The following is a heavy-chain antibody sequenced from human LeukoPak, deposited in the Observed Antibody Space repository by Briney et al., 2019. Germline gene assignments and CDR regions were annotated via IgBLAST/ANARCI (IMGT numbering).Heavy chain of an antibody. V-gene: IGHV1-69*04. CDR2: IIPILGIA. CDR3: ARDHCSSTSCDFDY. Sequence: VKVSCKASGYTFTGYYMHWVRQAPGQGLEWMGRIIPILGIANYAQKFQGRVTITADKSTSTAYMELSSLRSEDTAVYYCARDHCSSTSCDFDYWGQGTLVTVSS. D-gene: IGHD2-2*01. CDR1: GYTFTGYY. J-gene: IGHJ4*02.